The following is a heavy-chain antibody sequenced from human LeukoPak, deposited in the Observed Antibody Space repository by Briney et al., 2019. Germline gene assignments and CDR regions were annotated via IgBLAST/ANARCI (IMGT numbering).Heavy chain of an antibody. J-gene: IGHJ4*02. D-gene: IGHD4-17*01. Sequence: GGSLRLSCAASGFTFSSYSMNWVRQAPGKGLEWVSSISSSSSYIYYADSVKGRFTISRDNAKNSLYLQMNSLRAEDTAVYYCARLDYGDPENDYWGQGTLVTVSS. CDR3: ARLDYGDPENDY. CDR1: GFTFSSYS. V-gene: IGHV3-21*01. CDR2: ISSSSSYI.